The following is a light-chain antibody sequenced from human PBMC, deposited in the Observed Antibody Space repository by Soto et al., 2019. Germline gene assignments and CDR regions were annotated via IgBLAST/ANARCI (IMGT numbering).Light chain of an antibody. J-gene: IGKJ2*01. CDR3: QQYNNWPPKYT. CDR1: QSVSSY. V-gene: IGKV3-15*01. CDR2: GAS. Sequence: EIVMTQSPATLSVSPGERATLSCRASQSVSSYLAWYQHKPGQAPRLLIYGASTRATGIPARFSGSGSGTEFTLTISSLQSEDFAVYCCQQYNNWPPKYTFGQGTKLEIK.